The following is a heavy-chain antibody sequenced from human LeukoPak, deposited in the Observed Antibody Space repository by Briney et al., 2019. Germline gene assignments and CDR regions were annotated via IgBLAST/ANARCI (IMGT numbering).Heavy chain of an antibody. CDR1: GFTFSSYA. CDR3: AKDLGSSFEYVWGINRYSPSFDY. D-gene: IGHD3-16*01. V-gene: IGHV3-23*01. CDR2: ISASGGST. J-gene: IGHJ4*02. Sequence: GGSLRLSCAASGFTFSSYAMSWVRQAPGKGLEWVSTISASGGSTYHASSVKGRFRISRDYSDNTLSLEISSLSAEAAAVYYCAKDLGSSFEYVWGINRYSPSFDYWGQGTLVTVSS.